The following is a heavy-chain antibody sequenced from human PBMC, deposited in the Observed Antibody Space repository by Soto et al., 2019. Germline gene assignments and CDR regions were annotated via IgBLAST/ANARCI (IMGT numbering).Heavy chain of an antibody. CDR3: AKRCGGVGGSEHPFFEY. D-gene: IGHD2-15*01. CDR1: GFIFSNYG. Sequence: QVQLVESGGGVVQPGKSLRLSCAASGFIFSNYGMHRVRQAPGKGLEWVALISFGGKNRNYADSVKGRVTIYRDNPKNTLYQRMNSLRPEDTAFYYCAKRCGGVGGSEHPFFEYWGQGTLVSVSS. J-gene: IGHJ4*02. CDR2: ISFGGKNR. V-gene: IGHV3-30*18.